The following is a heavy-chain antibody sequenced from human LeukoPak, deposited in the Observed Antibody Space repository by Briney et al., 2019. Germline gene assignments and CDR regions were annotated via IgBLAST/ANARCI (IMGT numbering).Heavy chain of an antibody. J-gene: IGHJ5*02. CDR3: ARDPRANPYCGGDCYSSNWFDP. CDR2: ISAYNGNT. V-gene: IGHV1-18*01. Sequence: ASVKVSCKASGYTFTSYGISWVRQAPGQGLEWMGWISAYNGNTNYAQKLQGRVTMTTDTSTSTAYMELRSLRSDDTAVYYCARDPRANPYCGGDCYSSNWFDPWGQGTLVTVSS. D-gene: IGHD2-21*02. CDR1: GYTFTSYG.